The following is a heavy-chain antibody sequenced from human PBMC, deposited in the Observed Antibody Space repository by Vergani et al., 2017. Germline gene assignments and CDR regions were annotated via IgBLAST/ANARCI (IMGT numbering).Heavy chain of an antibody. CDR3: AKDLSGSSRCNWFDP. V-gene: IGHV3-11*05. J-gene: IGHJ5*02. CDR1: GFTFSDYY. Sequence: QVQLVESGGGLVKPGGSLRLSCAASGFTFSDYYMSWIRQAPGKGLEWVSYISSSSSYTNYTDSVKGPFTIYRDNAKNSLSLQMNSLRAEYTAVYYCAKDLSGSSRCNWFDPWGQGTLVTVSS. D-gene: IGHD2-2*01. CDR2: ISSSSSYT.